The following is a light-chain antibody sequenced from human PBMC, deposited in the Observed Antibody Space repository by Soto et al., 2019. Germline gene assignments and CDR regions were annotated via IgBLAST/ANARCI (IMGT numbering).Light chain of an antibody. V-gene: IGKV1-5*03. J-gene: IGKJ4*01. CDR2: KAS. CDR3: QHYSNYPLT. Sequence: DIQMTQSPSTLSASVGDRVTITCRASQSISYWLAWYQQKPGKAPNLLIYKASSLESGVPSRFSGSGSGTEFTLTINILQPDDFANYYCQHYSNYPLTFGGGTKVEI. CDR1: QSISYW.